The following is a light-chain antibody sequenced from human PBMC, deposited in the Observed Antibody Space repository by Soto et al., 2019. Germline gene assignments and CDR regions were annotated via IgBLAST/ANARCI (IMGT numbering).Light chain of an antibody. CDR1: SGHSSYA. CDR3: QTWGTGSCV. J-gene: IGLJ3*02. V-gene: IGLV4-69*01. Sequence: QLVLTQSPSAAASLGASVKLTCTLSSGHSSYAIAWHQQQPEKGPRYLMKLNSDGSHSKGDGIPDRFSGSSSGAERYLTISSLQSADEADYYCQTWGTGSCVFGGGTQLTVL. CDR2: LNSDGSH.